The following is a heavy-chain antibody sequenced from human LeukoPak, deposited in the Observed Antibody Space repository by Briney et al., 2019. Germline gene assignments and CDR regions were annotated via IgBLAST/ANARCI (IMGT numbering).Heavy chain of an antibody. J-gene: IGHJ4*02. Sequence: SETLSLTCAVYGGSFSGYYWSWIRQPPGKGLEWIGEINHSGSTNYNPSLKSRVTISVDTSKNQFPLKLSSVTAADTAVYYCARGPFTAWFHYWGQGTLVTVSS. V-gene: IGHV4-34*01. CDR3: ARGPFTAWFHY. D-gene: IGHD3-10*01. CDR1: GGSFSGYY. CDR2: INHSGST.